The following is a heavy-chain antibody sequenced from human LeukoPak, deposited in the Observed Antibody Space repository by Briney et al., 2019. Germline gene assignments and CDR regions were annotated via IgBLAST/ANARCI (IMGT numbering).Heavy chain of an antibody. D-gene: IGHD6-13*01. CDR3: ARDLVQGLSPSDSSSWYRSSYYYYYGMDV. V-gene: IGHV3-11*01. CDR2: ISSSGSTI. Sequence: GGSLRLSCAASGFTFSDYYMSWIRQAPGKGLEWVSYISSSGSTIYYADPVNGRFTISRDNAKNSLSQQMNCLRAEDTAVYYCARDLVQGLSPSDSSSWYRSSYYYYYGMDVWGQGTTVTVSS. J-gene: IGHJ6*02. CDR1: GFTFSDYY.